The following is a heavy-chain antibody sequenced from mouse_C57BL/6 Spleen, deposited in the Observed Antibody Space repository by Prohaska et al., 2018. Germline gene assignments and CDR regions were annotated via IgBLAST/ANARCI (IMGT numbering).Heavy chain of an antibody. J-gene: IGHJ1*03. V-gene: IGHV1-74*01. CDR1: GYTFTSYW. CDR3: SIDTTVRGWWYFDV. D-gene: IGHD1-1*01. CDR2: IHPSDIDT. Sequence: GAELVKPGASVKVSCKASGYTFTSYWMHWVKQRPGQGLEWIGRIHPSDIDTNYNQKFKGKATLTVDKSSSTAYMQLSSLTSEESAVYYWSIDTTVRGWWYFDVWGTGTTVTVSS.